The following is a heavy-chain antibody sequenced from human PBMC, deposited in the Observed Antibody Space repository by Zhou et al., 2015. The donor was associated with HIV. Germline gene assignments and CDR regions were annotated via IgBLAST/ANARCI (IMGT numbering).Heavy chain of an antibody. CDR2: IYNGNT. CDR1: GYPFSSYG. Sequence: LVQSGTEVRKPGSSVKVSCKASGYPFSSYGLTWVRQVPGQGLEWMGWIYNGNTNYAQKFQGRVTMTTDTSTSTGYMELRSLRSDDTATYFCARDDSSGYHSFDYWGQGTLVTVSS. J-gene: IGHJ4*02. D-gene: IGHD3-22*01. CDR3: ARDDSSGYHSFDY. V-gene: IGHV1-18*04.